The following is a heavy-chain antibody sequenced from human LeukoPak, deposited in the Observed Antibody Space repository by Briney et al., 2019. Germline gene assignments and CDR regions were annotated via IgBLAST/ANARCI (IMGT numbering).Heavy chain of an antibody. J-gene: IGHJ4*02. V-gene: IGHV4-59*08. Sequence: SETLSLTCTVSGGSISGYYWSWIRQPPGKGLEWIGYIYPNGGTNYNPSLQSRLTISVDTSKNQFSLKLSSVTAADTAVYYCARHLRAVAGGRYFDYWGQGTQVTVSS. CDR2: IYPNGGT. CDR3: ARHLRAVAGGRYFDY. CDR1: GGSISGYY. D-gene: IGHD6-19*01.